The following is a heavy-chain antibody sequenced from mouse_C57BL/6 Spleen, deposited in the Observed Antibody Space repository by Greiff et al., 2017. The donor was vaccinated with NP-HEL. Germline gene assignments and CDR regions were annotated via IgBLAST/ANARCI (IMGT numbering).Heavy chain of an antibody. Sequence: VKLQESGAELVRPGTSVKMSCKASGYTFTNYWIGWAKQRPGHGLEWIGDIYPGGGYTNYNEKFKGKATLTADKSSSTAYMQFSSLTSEDSAIYYCARGGLLLGYFDVWGTGTTVTVSS. V-gene: IGHV1-63*01. CDR3: ARGGLLLGYFDV. CDR2: IYPGGGYT. CDR1: GYTFTNYW. J-gene: IGHJ1*03. D-gene: IGHD1-1*01.